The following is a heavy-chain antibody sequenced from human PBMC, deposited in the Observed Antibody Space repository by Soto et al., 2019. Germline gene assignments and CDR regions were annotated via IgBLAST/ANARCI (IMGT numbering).Heavy chain of an antibody. CDR2: IYYSGST. CDR1: GGSVSSGSYY. J-gene: IGHJ4*02. Sequence: SETLSLTCTVSGGSVSSGSYYWSWIRQPPGKGLEWIGYIYYSGSTNYNPSLKSRVTISVDTSKNQFSLKLSSVTAADTAVYYCARVRLGELDYFDYWGQGTLVTVSS. D-gene: IGHD3-16*01. CDR3: ARVRLGELDYFDY. V-gene: IGHV4-61*01.